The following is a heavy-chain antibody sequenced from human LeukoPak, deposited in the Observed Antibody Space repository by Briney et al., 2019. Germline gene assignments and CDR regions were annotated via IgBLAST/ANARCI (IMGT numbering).Heavy chain of an antibody. CDR3: ARDQNPTK. CDR1: GGSINNHY. Sequence: PSETLSLTCTVSGGSINNHYWTWIRQSPGKGLEWIGCVSYDGDTYYSPSLESRVTMSLDTPKRQFSLKLTSATAADTAVYYCARDQNPTKWGHGTLVTVSS. J-gene: IGHJ4*01. CDR2: VSYDGDT. V-gene: IGHV4-59*11. D-gene: IGHD1-14*01.